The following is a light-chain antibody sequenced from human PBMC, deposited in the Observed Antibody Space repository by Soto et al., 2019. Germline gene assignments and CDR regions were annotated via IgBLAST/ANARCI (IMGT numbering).Light chain of an antibody. Sequence: DIQMTQSPSSLSASVGDRVTITCRASQSITNYLNWYQHSPGKAPKLLIYAASNLHGGVPSRFSGSGSGTDFTLTVSSLQPEDFATYYCQQSDSAPYTVGQGTKLEI. J-gene: IGKJ2*01. CDR1: QSITNY. V-gene: IGKV1-39*01. CDR3: QQSDSAPYT. CDR2: AAS.